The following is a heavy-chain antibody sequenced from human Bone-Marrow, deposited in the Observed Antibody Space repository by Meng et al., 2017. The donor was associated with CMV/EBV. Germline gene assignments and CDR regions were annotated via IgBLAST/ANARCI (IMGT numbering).Heavy chain of an antibody. CDR1: GYTFTGYY. CDR3: ARGGPTYYYFWSGYCRGGWFDP. Sequence: ASVKVSCKASGYTFTGYYMHWVRQATGQGLEWMGWMNPNSGNTGYAQKFQGRVTITRNTSINPAYMELSSLRSEDTAVYYCARGGPTYYYFWSGYCRGGWFDPWGQGTLVTVSS. V-gene: IGHV1-8*03. D-gene: IGHD3-3*01. J-gene: IGHJ5*02. CDR2: MNPNSGNT.